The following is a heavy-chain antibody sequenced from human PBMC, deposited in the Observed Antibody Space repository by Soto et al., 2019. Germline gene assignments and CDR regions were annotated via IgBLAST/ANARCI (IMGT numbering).Heavy chain of an antibody. CDR2: ITWNSGTI. Sequence: EVQLVESGGGLVQPGRSLRLSCAASGFTFDDFAMHWVRQPPGKGLEWVSIITWNSGTIAYAGSVKGRFTISRDNAKNSLYLQMNSLRAEDTALYFCAKDSGRDGYTPFDYWGQGILVTVSS. CDR1: GFTFDDFA. D-gene: IGHD5-12*01. J-gene: IGHJ4*02. V-gene: IGHV3-9*01. CDR3: AKDSGRDGYTPFDY.